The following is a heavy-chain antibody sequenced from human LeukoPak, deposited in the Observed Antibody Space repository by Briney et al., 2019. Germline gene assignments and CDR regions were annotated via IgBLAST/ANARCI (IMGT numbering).Heavy chain of an antibody. CDR3: ARAMGYYDFWSGTTGDAFDI. D-gene: IGHD3-3*01. CDR2: IYYSGGT. CDR1: GGSISSSSYY. Sequence: SETLSLTCTVSGGSISSSSYYWGWIRQPPGKGLEWIGYIYYSGGTNYNPSLKSRVTISVDTSKNQFSLKLSSVTAADTAVYYCARAMGYYDFWSGTTGDAFDIWGQGTMVTVSS. J-gene: IGHJ3*02. V-gene: IGHV4-61*05.